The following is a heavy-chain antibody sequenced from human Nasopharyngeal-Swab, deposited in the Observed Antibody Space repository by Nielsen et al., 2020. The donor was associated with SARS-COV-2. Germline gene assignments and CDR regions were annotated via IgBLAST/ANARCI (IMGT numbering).Heavy chain of an antibody. CDR1: GYTFTSYA. V-gene: IGHV1-3*01. D-gene: IGHD5-12*01. CDR3: ARTGRNIVATIPYYGMDV. J-gene: IGHJ6*02. Sequence: ASVKVSCKASGYTFTSYAMHWVRQAPGQRLEWMGWINAGNGNTKYSQKFQGRVTITRDTSASTAYMELSSLRSEDTVVYYCARTGRNIVATIPYYGMDVWGQGTTVTVSS. CDR2: INAGNGNT.